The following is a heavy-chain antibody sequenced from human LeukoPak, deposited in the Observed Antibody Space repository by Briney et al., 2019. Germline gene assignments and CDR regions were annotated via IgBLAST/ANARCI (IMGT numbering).Heavy chain of an antibody. Sequence: AGGSLRLSCAASGFTFSSYAMSWVRHAPGKGLEWGSAISCSGGSTYHADSVRGRFTFPRDNSKNTLYLQMNSLRAEDTAVYYCAKGPYCSSTSCYPRGNWFDPWGQGTLVTVSA. CDR1: GFTFSSYA. D-gene: IGHD2-2*01. V-gene: IGHV3-23*01. CDR3: AKGPYCSSTSCYPRGNWFDP. J-gene: IGHJ5*02. CDR2: ISCSGGST.